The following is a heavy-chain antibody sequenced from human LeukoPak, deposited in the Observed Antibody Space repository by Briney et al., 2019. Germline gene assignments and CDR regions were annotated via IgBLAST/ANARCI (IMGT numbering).Heavy chain of an antibody. CDR3: ARQGPSTVHGFDP. CDR2: IFPSDSDT. J-gene: IGHJ5*02. CDR1: GYIFTRYW. Sequence: GESLKISCKGSGYIFTRYWIGWMRQMPGKGLEWMGIIFPSDSDTRYSPSFQGQVTISADKSINTAYLQWTSLKASDTAIYYCARQGPSTVHGFDPWGQGTLVTVSS. V-gene: IGHV5-51*01. D-gene: IGHD4-17*01.